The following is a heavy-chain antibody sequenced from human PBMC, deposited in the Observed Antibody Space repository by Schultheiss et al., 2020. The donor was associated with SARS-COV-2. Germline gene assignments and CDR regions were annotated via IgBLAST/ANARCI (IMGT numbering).Heavy chain of an antibody. J-gene: IGHJ6*02. CDR2: IYSGGST. CDR3: ARDLSSSWYNGMDV. CDR1: GFTVSSNY. D-gene: IGHD6-13*01. V-gene: IGHV3-66*02. Sequence: GGSLRLSCAASGFTVSSNYMSWVRQAPGKGLEWVSVIYSGGSTYYADSVKGRFTISRDNSKNTLYLQMNSLRAEDTAVYYCARDLSSSWYNGMDVWGQGTTVTVS.